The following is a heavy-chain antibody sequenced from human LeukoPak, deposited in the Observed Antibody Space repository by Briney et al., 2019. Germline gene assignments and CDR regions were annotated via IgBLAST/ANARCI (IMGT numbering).Heavy chain of an antibody. CDR3: ARDSATYYYYSSGYSN. V-gene: IGHV4-61*02. Sequence: SQTLSLTCTVSGGSISSGTYCWSWIRQPAGNGLEWIGRTYISGTTNYNPSLKSRVTISVDTSKNQFSLRLSPVTAADTAVYYCARDSATYYYYSSGYSNWGQGTLVTVSP. D-gene: IGHD3-22*01. CDR1: GGSISSGTYC. CDR2: TYISGTT. J-gene: IGHJ4*02.